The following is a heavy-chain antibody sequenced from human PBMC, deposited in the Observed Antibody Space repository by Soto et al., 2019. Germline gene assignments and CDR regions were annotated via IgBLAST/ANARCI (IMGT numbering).Heavy chain of an antibody. CDR3: AGAHCGGDCYSGVDY. Sequence: QVQLVQSGAEVKKPGASVKVSCKASGYTFTGYYMHWVRQAPGQGLEWMGWINPNSGGTNYAQKFQGWVIMTRDTSISTAYMELGRLRSDATAVYYCAGAHCGGDCYSGVDYWGQGTLVTVSS. J-gene: IGHJ4*02. D-gene: IGHD2-21*02. V-gene: IGHV1-2*04. CDR2: INPNSGGT. CDR1: GYTFTGYY.